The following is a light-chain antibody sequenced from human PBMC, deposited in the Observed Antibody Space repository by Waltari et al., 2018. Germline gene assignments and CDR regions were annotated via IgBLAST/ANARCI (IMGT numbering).Light chain of an antibody. CDR1: QSISSY. J-gene: IGKJ3*01. V-gene: IGKV3-11*01. Sequence: EIVLKQSPATLSLSPGDRATLSCRASQSISSYLGWYQQKPGQAPRLLIYDASTRATGIPARFSGSGSVTDFTLTISSLEPEDFAIYYCQQRSKSFTFGPGTKVDMK. CDR2: DAS. CDR3: QQRSKSFT.